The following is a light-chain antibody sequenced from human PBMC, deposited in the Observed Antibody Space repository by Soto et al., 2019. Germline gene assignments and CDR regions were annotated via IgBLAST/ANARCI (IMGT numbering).Light chain of an antibody. J-gene: IGLJ1*01. CDR1: SSDVGGYNY. CDR3: ISYTTSNTRQIV. Sequence: QSALTQPASVSGSPGQSITISCTGTSSDVGGYNYVSWYQHHPGKAPKLMIYDVNFRPAGVSNRFSGSKSGNTASLTISGLQPEDEADYYCISYTTSNTRQIVFGTGTKLTVL. V-gene: IGLV2-14*03. CDR2: DVN.